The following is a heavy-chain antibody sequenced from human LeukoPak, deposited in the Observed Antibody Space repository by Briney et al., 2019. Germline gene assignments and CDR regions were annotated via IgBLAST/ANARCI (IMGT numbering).Heavy chain of an antibody. V-gene: IGHV3-21*01. D-gene: IGHD3-22*01. Sequence: GGSLRLSCAASGFTLSSYSMNWVRQAPGKGLEWVSSISSSSSYTYYADSVKGRFTISRDNAKNSLYLQMNSLRAEDTAVYYCARDNYYDSSGYYYVTPDYWGQGTLVTVSS. CDR2: ISSSSSYT. CDR1: GFTLSSYS. CDR3: ARDNYYDSSGYYYVTPDY. J-gene: IGHJ4*02.